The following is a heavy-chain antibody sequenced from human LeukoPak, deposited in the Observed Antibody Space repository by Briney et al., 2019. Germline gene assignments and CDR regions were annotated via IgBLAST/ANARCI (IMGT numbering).Heavy chain of an antibody. J-gene: IGHJ5*02. V-gene: IGHV4-39*07. D-gene: IGHD3-22*01. CDR2: IYYSGST. CDR1: GGSISSSSYY. CDR3: AREGRYYDSSGYYDP. Sequence: PSETLSLTCTVSGGSISSSSYYWGWIRQPPGKGLEWIVSIYYSGSTYYNPSLKSRVTISVDTSKNQFSLKLSSVTAADTAVYYCAREGRYYDSSGYYDPWGQGTLVTVSS.